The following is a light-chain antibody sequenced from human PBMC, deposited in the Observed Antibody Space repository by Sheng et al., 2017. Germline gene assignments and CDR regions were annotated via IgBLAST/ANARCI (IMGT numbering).Light chain of an antibody. CDR2: KNT. CDR1: RSSIGSNY. Sequence: QSVLTQPPSASGTPGQRVTISCSGGRSSIGSNYVYWYQHLPGTAPKLLIYKNTQRPLGVPDRLSGSKSGTSASLAISGLRSEDEADYYCATWDDSLREWVFGGGTKTDRP. V-gene: IGLV1-47*01. J-gene: IGLJ3*02. CDR3: ATWDDSLREWV.